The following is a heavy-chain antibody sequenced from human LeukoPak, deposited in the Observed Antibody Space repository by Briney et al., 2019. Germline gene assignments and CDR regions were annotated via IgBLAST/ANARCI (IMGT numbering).Heavy chain of an antibody. CDR3: ARGGYYGSGNDFRFDP. J-gene: IGHJ5*02. CDR1: GGSIISGNW. D-gene: IGHD3-10*01. CDR2: IYHSGRT. Sequence: PSETLSLTCAVSGGSIISGNWWSWVRQPPGKGLEWVGEIYHSGRTNYNPSLKSRVTISVDTSKNQFSLKLSSVTAADTAIYYCARGGYYGSGNDFRFDPWGQGTLVTVSS. V-gene: IGHV4-4*02.